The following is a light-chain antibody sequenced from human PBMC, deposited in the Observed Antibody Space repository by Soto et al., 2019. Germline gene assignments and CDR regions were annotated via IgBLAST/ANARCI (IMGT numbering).Light chain of an antibody. V-gene: IGKV3-11*01. CDR2: DAS. J-gene: IGKJ5*01. CDR1: QSVSRY. Sequence: EIVLTHSPSTLSLSPGERSTLSCRASQSVSRYLDWYQQKNGKAPRLLIYDASNRATGIPARFSGSGSGTDFTLTISSLEPEDFAVYYCQQRLHSPITFGQGTRLEIK. CDR3: QQRLHSPIT.